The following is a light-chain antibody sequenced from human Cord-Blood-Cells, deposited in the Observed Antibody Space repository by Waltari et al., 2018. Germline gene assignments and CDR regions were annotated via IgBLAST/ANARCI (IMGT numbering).Light chain of an antibody. CDR3: QQRSNS. Sequence: EIVLTQSPATLSLSPGERATLSCRASQSVSSYLAWYQQKPGQAPRLLIYDASNSATGIPASCRAGASGTHFTRSISSQEPEVYAVQYCQQRSNSFGQGTKLEIK. CDR1: QSVSSY. V-gene: IGKV3-11*01. CDR2: DAS. J-gene: IGKJ2*03.